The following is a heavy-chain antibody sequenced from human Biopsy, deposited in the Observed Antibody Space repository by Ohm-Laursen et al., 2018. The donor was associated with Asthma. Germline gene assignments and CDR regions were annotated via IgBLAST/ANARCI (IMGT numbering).Heavy chain of an antibody. Sequence: SLRLSCAASRFTYEMHWVRQAPGKGLEWVGVISYDGGNKFYGDSVKGRFTLSRDNSRNTLYLQMNSLRVEDTAIYYCARTHERWTSIQDDALDIWGQGTMVIVSS. CDR3: ARTHERWTSIQDDALDI. V-gene: IGHV3-30*03. D-gene: IGHD4-23*01. CDR1: RFTYE. J-gene: IGHJ3*02. CDR2: ISYDGGNK.